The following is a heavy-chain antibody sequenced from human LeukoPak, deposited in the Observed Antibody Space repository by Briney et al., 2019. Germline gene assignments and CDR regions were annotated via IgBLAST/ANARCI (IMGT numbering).Heavy chain of an antibody. D-gene: IGHD6-19*01. CDR3: AKDPYSSGWYDY. V-gene: IGHV3-23*01. Sequence: PGGSLRLSCAASGFTFSSYAMTWVRQAPGKGLEWVSGISGSGTNTYYADSVKGRFTISRDNSKNTLYLQMNSLRAEDTAVYYCAKDPYSSGWYDYWGQGTLVTVSS. CDR2: ISGSGTNT. J-gene: IGHJ4*02. CDR1: GFTFSSYA.